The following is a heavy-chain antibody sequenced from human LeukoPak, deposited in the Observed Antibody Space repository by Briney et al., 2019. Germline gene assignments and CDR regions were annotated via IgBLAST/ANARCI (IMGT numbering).Heavy chain of an antibody. V-gene: IGHV3-11*06. D-gene: IGHD5-12*01. CDR2: ISSSSSYI. J-gene: IGHJ4*02. Sequence: GGSLRLSCAASGFTFSDYNMRWIRQAPGKGLEWVSSISSSSSYIYYADSVKGRFTISRDNAKNSLYLQMNSLRAEDTAVYYCARSSMVATNWFDYWGQGTLVTVSS. CDR3: ARSSMVATNWFDY. CDR1: GFTFSDYN.